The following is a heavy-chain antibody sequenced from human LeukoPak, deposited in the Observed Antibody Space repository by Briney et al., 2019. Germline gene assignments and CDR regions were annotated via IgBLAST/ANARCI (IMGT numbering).Heavy chain of an antibody. CDR3: ARDEGPPRYNWNYGGPDY. CDR2: INPSGGST. V-gene: IGHV1-46*01. J-gene: IGHJ4*02. CDR1: GYTFTSYY. Sequence: GASVKVSCKASGYTFTSYYMHWVRQAPGQGPEWMGIINPSGGSTSQAQKFQGRVTMTRDTSTSTVYMELSSLRSEDTAVYCCARDEGPPRYNWNYGGPDYWGQGTLVTVSS. D-gene: IGHD1-7*01.